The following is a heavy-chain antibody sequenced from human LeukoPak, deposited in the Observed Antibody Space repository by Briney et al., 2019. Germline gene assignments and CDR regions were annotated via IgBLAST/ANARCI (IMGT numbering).Heavy chain of an antibody. CDR3: ARVYYSSSYDYWYFDL. CDR2: KDYSGST. J-gene: IGHJ2*01. CDR1: GGSISRYY. V-gene: IGHV4-59*01. Sequence: PSETLSLTCTVSGGSISRYYGRCIRQPPGQALEWIGYKDYSGSTNYNRSLKSRVTISVDTSKNQFSLKLSSVTAADTAVYYCARVYYSSSYDYWYFDLWGRGTLVTVSS. D-gene: IGHD6-13*01.